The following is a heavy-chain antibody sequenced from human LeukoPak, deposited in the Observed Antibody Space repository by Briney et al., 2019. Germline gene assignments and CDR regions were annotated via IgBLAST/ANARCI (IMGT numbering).Heavy chain of an antibody. CDR3: ARASYYYDSSGYRRYNWFDP. CDR2: IIPIFGTA. CDR1: GGTFSSYA. J-gene: IGHJ5*02. D-gene: IGHD3-22*01. Sequence: SVKVSCKASGGTFSSYAISWVRQAPGQGLEWMGRIIPIFGTANYAQKFQGRVTITTDESTSTAYMELSSLRSEDTAVYYCARASYYYDSSGYRRYNWFDPWGQGTLVTVS. V-gene: IGHV1-69*05.